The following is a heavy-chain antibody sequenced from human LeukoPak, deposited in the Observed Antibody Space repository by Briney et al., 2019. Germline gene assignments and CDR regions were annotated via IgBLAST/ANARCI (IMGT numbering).Heavy chain of an antibody. Sequence: GGSLRLSCAASGFTFSSFGLSWVRQAPGKGLEWVSAIIGRGGSTYYADSVKGRFTISRDNAKNSLYLQMNSLRAEDTAVYYCARFRFGELAFWSFDIWGQGTMVTVSS. CDR1: GFTFSSFG. D-gene: IGHD3-16*01. CDR3: ARFRFGELAFWSFDI. CDR2: IIGRGGST. V-gene: IGHV3-23*01. J-gene: IGHJ3*02.